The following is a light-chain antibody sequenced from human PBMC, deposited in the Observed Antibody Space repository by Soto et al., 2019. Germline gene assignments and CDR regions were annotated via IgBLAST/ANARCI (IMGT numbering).Light chain of an antibody. CDR3: QQSNSYSHRT. V-gene: IGKV1-5*01. CDR1: QSMSSW. J-gene: IGKJ1*01. CDR2: DAS. Sequence: EIQMTQAPSTLSASVGDRVTITCRASQSMSSWLAWYQQKPVKAPKLLIYDASSLESGVPSRFSGSGSGTEFTLTISSLQPDDFATYYCQQSNSYSHRTVGPATQVEIK.